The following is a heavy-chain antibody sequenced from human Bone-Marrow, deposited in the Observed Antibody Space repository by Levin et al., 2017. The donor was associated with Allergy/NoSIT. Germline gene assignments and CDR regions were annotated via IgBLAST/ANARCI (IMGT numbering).Heavy chain of an antibody. CDR1: GFTCDNFG. D-gene: IGHD3/OR15-3a*01. V-gene: IGHV3-30*18. CDR2: ISYDGRNT. Sequence: GESLKISCTTSGFTCDNFGMHWVRQTPGKRLQWVAVISYDGRNTYYADSVKGRFTISRDNSKNTLYLRMNGLRADDTAVYYCAKRTDSGPSVYYYGLDVWGQGTTVIVSS. CDR3: AKRTDSGPSVYYYGLDV. J-gene: IGHJ6*02.